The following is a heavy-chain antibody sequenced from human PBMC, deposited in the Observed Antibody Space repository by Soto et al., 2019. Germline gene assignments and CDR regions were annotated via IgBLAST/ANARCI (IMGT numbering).Heavy chain of an antibody. CDR1: GGSFKSGNYF. CDR3: AAGEASSRNLAPYYLDF. J-gene: IGHJ4*02. V-gene: IGHV4-61*01. D-gene: IGHD6-13*01. Sequence: PSETLSLTCTVSGGSFKSGNYFWTWIRQPPGKGLEWIGYIHYSGTTSFFPSYNPSLRSRVTISEDTSKNQFSLKLLSVTTADTAVYFCAAGEASSRNLAPYYLDFWGQGTLVTVSS. CDR2: IHYSGTT.